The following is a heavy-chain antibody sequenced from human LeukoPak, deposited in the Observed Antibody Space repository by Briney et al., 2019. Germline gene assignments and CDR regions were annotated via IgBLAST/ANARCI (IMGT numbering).Heavy chain of an antibody. Sequence: ASVKVSCKASGYTFTSYDINWVRQATGQGLEWMGWMNPNSGNTGYAQKFQGRVTMTRNTSISTAYMELSSLRSEDTAVYYCARGRYSSSWYEGIDAFDIWGQGTMATVSS. CDR1: GYTFTSYD. CDR3: ARGRYSSSWYEGIDAFDI. CDR2: MNPNSGNT. J-gene: IGHJ3*02. D-gene: IGHD6-13*01. V-gene: IGHV1-8*01.